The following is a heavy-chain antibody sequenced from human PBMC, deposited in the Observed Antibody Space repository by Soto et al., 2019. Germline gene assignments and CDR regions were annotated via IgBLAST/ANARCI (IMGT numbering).Heavy chain of an antibody. J-gene: IGHJ4*02. D-gene: IGHD3-3*01. V-gene: IGHV3-15*07. CDR2: IRSSSDGGTT. CDR3: TTSIFGVVTAH. Sequence: EVHLVESGGGVVTPGGSLTLSCEASGFTFANAWMNWVRQAPGKGLEWVGRIRSSSDGGTTDYAAPVKGRFTFSRDDSKNTLFLHMNSLKTEDTAVYYCTTSIFGVVTAHWGQGTLVTVS. CDR1: GFTFANAW.